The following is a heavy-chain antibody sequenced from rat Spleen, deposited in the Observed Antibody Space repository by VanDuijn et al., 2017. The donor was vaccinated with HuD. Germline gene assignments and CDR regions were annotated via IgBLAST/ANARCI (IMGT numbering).Heavy chain of an antibody. CDR1: GYSITSNY. Sequence: EVQFQESGPGLVKPSQSLSLTCSVTGYSITSNYWGWIRKFPGKKMEWMGFISYSGSTSHNPSLKSRISITRDTSKNQFFLQLNSVTTEDTATYYCARYGLITTISTYFDFWGQGVMVSVSS. V-gene: IGHV3-1*01. D-gene: IGHD1-10*01. CDR2: ISYSGST. J-gene: IGHJ2*01. CDR3: ARYGLITTISTYFDF.